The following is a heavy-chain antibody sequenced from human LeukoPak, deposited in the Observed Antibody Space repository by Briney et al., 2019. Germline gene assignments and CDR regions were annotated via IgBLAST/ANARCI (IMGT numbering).Heavy chain of an antibody. D-gene: IGHD3-10*01. Sequence: ASVKVSCKASGYTFAGYYMHWVRQAPGQGLEWMGWVNPNSGGTNYAQKFQGRVTMTRDTSISTAYMELSRLRSDDTAVYYCARAPLWFGEFGFGPWGQGTLVTVSS. CDR3: ARAPLWFGEFGFGP. J-gene: IGHJ5*02. V-gene: IGHV1-2*02. CDR2: VNPNSGGT. CDR1: GYTFAGYY.